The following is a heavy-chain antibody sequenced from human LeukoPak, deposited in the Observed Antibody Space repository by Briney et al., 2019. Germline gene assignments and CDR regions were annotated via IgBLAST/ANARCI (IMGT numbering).Heavy chain of an antibody. CDR1: GGSISSHY. CDR3: ARGVTAMGGTYYYYYRDV. CDR2: IYYSGST. Sequence: PSETLSLTCTVSGGSISSHYWSWIRQPPGKGLEWIGYIYYSGSTNYNPSLKSRVTISVDTSKNQFSLKLSSVTAADTAVYYCARGVTAMGGTYYYYYRDVWGKGTTVTVSS. J-gene: IGHJ6*03. D-gene: IGHD5-18*01. V-gene: IGHV4-59*11.